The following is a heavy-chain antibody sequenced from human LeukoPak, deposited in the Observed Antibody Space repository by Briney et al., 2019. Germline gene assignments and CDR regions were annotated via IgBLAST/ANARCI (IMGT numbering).Heavy chain of an antibody. CDR3: AKQGATAVAAGGDFDY. J-gene: IGHJ4*02. D-gene: IGHD6-19*01. CDR1: GFTFSSYA. V-gene: IGHV3-23*01. Sequence: GGSLRLSCAASGFTFSSYAMDWVRQAPGKGLEWVSGISGSGGSTYYADSVKGRFTISRDNSKNTLYLQMNSLRAEDTAVYYSAKQGATAVAAGGDFDYWGQGTLVTVSS. CDR2: ISGSGGST.